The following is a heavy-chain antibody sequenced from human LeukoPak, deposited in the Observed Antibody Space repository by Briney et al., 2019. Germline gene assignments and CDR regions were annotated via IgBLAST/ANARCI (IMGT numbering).Heavy chain of an antibody. CDR2: IYYSGST. CDR1: GGPISSGDYY. J-gene: IGHJ5*02. D-gene: IGHD3-10*01. CDR3: ASARSRSPLNWFDP. V-gene: IGHV4-30-4*08. Sequence: SETLSLTCTVSGGPISSGDYYWSWIRQPPGKGLEWIGYIYYSGSTYYNPSLKSRVTISVDTSKNQFSLKLSSVTAADTAVYYCASARSRSPLNWFDPWGQGTLVTVSS.